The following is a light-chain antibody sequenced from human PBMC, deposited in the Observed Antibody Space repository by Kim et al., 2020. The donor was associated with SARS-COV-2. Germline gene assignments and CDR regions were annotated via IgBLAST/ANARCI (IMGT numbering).Light chain of an antibody. V-gene: IGKV3D-15*01. Sequence: SPGERATRSCRASQSVSSKLAWYQQKPGQAPRLLIYGASTRATGIPARFGGSGSGTEFTLTISILQSEDFAVYYCQQYNNWPPLTFGGGTKVDIK. CDR2: GAS. J-gene: IGKJ4*01. CDR1: QSVSSK. CDR3: QQYNNWPPLT.